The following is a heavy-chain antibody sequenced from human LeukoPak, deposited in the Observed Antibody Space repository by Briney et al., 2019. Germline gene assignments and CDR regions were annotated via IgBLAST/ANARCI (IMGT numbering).Heavy chain of an antibody. CDR3: ARAVGRDYVNFHH. D-gene: IGHD4-17*01. Sequence: SETLSLTCTVSGVSISSSSYHWGWIRQPPGKGLEWIGYIFYSGSTNYNPSLKSRVAITIDTSKNQFSLKLSSVTAADTAVYYCARAVGRDYVNFHHWGQGTLVTVSS. V-gene: IGHV4-61*05. J-gene: IGHJ1*01. CDR1: GVSISSSSYH. CDR2: IFYSGST.